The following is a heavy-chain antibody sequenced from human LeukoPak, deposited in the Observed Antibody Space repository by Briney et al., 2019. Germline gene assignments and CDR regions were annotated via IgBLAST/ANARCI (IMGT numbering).Heavy chain of an antibody. CDR2: IWYDGSHK. D-gene: IGHD3-10*01. J-gene: IGHJ3*02. V-gene: IGHV3-33*01. Sequence: GGSLRLFCAASGFTFSSYGMHWVRQAPGKGLGWVAVIWYDGSHKYYADSVKGRFTISRDNSKNTLYLQMNSLRAEETAVYYCARADYYGSGSYYRHAFDIWGQGTMVTVSS. CDR3: ARADYYGSGSYYRHAFDI. CDR1: GFTFSSYG.